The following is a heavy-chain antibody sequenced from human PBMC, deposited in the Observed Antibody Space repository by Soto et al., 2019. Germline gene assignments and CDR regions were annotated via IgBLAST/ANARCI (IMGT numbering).Heavy chain of an antibody. CDR2: IYHSGST. CDR3: AKDLGIEVSARRAFDI. J-gene: IGHJ3*02. CDR1: GASISSDNW. D-gene: IGHD6-19*01. Sequence: QVQLQESGPGLVKPSGTLSLTCAVSGASISSDNWWSWVRQPPGKGLQWIGEIYHSGSTNYNPSLKSRVTISVEKSKNQFALMLSSVTAADTAVYYCAKDLGIEVSARRAFDIWGQGTMLTVSS. V-gene: IGHV4-4*02.